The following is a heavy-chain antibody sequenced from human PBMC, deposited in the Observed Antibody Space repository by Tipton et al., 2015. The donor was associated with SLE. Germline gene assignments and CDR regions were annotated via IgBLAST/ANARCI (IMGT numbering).Heavy chain of an antibody. CDR3: ASMNSGYDYYYYYMDV. Sequence: TLSLTCAVYGGSFSGYYWSWIRQPPGKGLEWIGEINHSGSTNYNPSLKSRVTISVDTPKNQFSLKLSSVTAADTAVYYCASMNSGYDYYYYYMDVWGKGTTVTVSS. D-gene: IGHD5-12*01. J-gene: IGHJ6*03. CDR2: INHSGST. CDR1: GGSFSGYY. V-gene: IGHV4-34*01.